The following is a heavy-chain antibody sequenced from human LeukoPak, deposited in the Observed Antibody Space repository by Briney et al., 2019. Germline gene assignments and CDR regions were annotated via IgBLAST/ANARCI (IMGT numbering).Heavy chain of an antibody. CDR3: AKGVDSSSWYSFDY. J-gene: IGHJ4*02. Sequence: GGSLRLSCAASGFTFSSYAMSWVRQAPGKGLEWVAAISGSGGSTYYADSVKGRFTISRDNSKNTLYLQMNSLRAEDTAVYYCAKGVDSSSWYSFDYWGQGTLVTVSS. CDR2: ISGSGGST. D-gene: IGHD6-13*01. V-gene: IGHV3-23*01. CDR1: GFTFSSYA.